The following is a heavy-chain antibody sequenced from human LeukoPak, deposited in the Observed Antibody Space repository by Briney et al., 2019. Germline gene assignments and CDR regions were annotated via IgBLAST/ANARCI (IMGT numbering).Heavy chain of an antibody. V-gene: IGHV3-11*04. D-gene: IGHD3-22*01. J-gene: IGHJ4*02. CDR3: ARSWYYDSSGHFDH. Sequence: GGSLRLSCAASGFTFSDYYMSWIRQAPGKGLEWVSYISSSGSTIYYADSVKGRFTISRDNAKNSLYLQMNSLRAEDTAVYYCARSWYYDSSGHFDHWGQGTLVTVSS. CDR2: ISSSGSTI. CDR1: GFTFSDYY.